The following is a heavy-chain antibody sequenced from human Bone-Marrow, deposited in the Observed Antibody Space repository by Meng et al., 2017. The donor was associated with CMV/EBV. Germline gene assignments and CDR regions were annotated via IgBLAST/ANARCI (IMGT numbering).Heavy chain of an antibody. V-gene: IGHV3-7*01. CDR2: IKQDGSEK. Sequence: GESLKISCAASGFTFSSYWMSWVRQAPGKGLEWVANIKQDGSEKYYVDSVKGRFTISRDNAKNSLYLQMNSLRAEDTAVYYCARVQPDYYDSSGYLDYWGHGTLVTVSS. CDR1: GFTFSSYW. CDR3: ARVQPDYYDSSGYLDY. D-gene: IGHD3-22*01. J-gene: IGHJ4*01.